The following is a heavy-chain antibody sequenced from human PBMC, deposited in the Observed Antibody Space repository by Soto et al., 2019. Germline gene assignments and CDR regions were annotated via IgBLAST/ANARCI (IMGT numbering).Heavy chain of an antibody. J-gene: IGHJ4*02. Sequence: QVTLKESGPELVKPTETLTLTCTVSGFSLTNDGMGVSWIRQTPGKALEWLAHIFSNDVKYYTTSLRSRLTISKDTSKSHVVLTMTNVDPADTATYYCARADDSYSVDYWGQGTLVTVSS. CDR1: GFSLTNDGMG. CDR3: ARADDSYSVDY. CDR2: IFSNDVK. V-gene: IGHV2-26*01. D-gene: IGHD2-15*01.